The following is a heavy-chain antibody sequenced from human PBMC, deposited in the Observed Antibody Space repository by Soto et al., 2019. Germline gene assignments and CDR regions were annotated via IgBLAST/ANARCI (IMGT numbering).Heavy chain of an antibody. J-gene: IGHJ6*03. CDR2: MNPNSGNT. V-gene: IGHV1-8*01. CDR3: ARGRFRGSRSLYYYYYYYMDV. CDR1: GYTFTSYD. D-gene: IGHD3-10*01. Sequence: QVQLVQSGAEVKKPGASVKVSCKASGYTFTSYDINWVRQATGQGLEWMGWMNPNSGNTGYAQKFQGRVTMTRNTSISTAYMELSSLRSEDTAVYYCARGRFRGSRSLYYYYYYYMDVWGKGTTVTVSS.